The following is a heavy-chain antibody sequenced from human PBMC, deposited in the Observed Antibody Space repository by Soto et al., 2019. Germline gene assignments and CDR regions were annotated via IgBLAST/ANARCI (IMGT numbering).Heavy chain of an antibody. J-gene: IGHJ4*02. D-gene: IGHD2-21*01. V-gene: IGHV4-39*07. Sequence: PSETLSLTCTVSGGSISSSSYYWGWIRQPPGKGLEWIGSIYYSGSTYYNPSLKSRVTISVDTSKNQFSLKLSSVTAADTAVYYCESVAKTIDWHDNWSQGTLVTVSS. CDR1: GGSISSSSYY. CDR3: ESVAKTIDWHDN. CDR2: IYYSGST.